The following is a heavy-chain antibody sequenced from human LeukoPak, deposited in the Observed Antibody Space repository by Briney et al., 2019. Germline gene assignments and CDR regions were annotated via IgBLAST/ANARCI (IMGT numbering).Heavy chain of an antibody. J-gene: IGHJ4*02. Sequence: GGSVRLSCVASDFTFSRYTMNWVRQAPGKGLEWVSSIAGSSSYIWNADSVKGRFTISRDNAKNSLHLQMNSLRVEDTAVYYCATSTVHPYNFDYWGQGTLVTVSS. CDR3: ATSTVHPYNFDY. CDR2: IAGSSSYI. CDR1: DFTFSRYT. D-gene: IGHD4-17*01. V-gene: IGHV3-21*01.